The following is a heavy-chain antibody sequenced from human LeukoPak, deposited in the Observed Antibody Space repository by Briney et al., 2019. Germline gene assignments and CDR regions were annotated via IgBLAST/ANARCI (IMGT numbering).Heavy chain of an antibody. CDR2: IYSSGTT. CDR3: ARQPPSKSSSPYH. D-gene: IGHD6-13*01. V-gene: IGHV4-39*01. J-gene: IGHJ1*01. CDR1: GGSIGTTTYY. Sequence: LETLSLNCTVSGGSIGTTTYYWGWIRHPPGKGLEWLVSIYSSGTTYYHPSRKSRVTISIDTSKNHFSLKLKSVTPADTAVYDCARQPPSKSSSPYHWGQGTLVIVSS.